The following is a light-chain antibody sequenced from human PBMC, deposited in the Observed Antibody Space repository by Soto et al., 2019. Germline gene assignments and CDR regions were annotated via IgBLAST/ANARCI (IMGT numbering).Light chain of an antibody. V-gene: IGKV3-20*01. CDR3: QQFGSSLYT. CDR1: QSVSNSY. J-gene: IGKJ2*01. CDR2: DAS. Sequence: ETVLTQSPGTLSLSPGERATLSCRTRQSVSNSYLAWYQQKPGQATRLLIYDASSRTPGIPDRFSGSGSGTHFTLTISRREPDDFAVYYCQQFGSSLYTFGQGTQLEIK.